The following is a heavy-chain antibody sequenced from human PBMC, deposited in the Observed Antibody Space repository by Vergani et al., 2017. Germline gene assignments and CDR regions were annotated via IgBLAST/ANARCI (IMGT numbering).Heavy chain of an antibody. CDR1: GFSFSSYA. V-gene: IGHV3-23*04. Sequence: EVQLVESGGGLVQPGGSLRLSCAASGFSFSSYAMSWVRQAPGKGLELVSAISGSGGSTSYADSVKGRFTISRDNSKNTLYLQMNRLRAEDTAAYYCATATTVVTDNWFDPWGQGTLVTVSS. CDR3: ATATTVVTDNWFDP. J-gene: IGHJ5*02. CDR2: ISGSGGST. D-gene: IGHD4-23*01.